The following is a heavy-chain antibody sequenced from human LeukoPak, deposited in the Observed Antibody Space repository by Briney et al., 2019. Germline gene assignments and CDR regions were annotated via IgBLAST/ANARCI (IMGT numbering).Heavy chain of an antibody. CDR3: ARETAVSGGIFFEC. Sequence: PGGSLRLSCAASGFTFSSYWMHWVRQAPGKGLVWVSRISSDGSRTNYADSVQGRLTISRDNAKNTLFLHMNSLRAEDTAVYYCARETAVSGGIFFECWGQGTLVTVSS. CDR1: GFTFSSYW. CDR2: ISSDGSRT. V-gene: IGHV3-74*01. J-gene: IGHJ4*02. D-gene: IGHD3-10*01.